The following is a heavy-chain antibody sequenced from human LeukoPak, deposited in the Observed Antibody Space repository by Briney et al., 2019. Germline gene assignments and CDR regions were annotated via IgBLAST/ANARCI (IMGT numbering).Heavy chain of an antibody. CDR1: GYTFTSYG. D-gene: IGHD3-3*01. CDR3: ARGPGKYDFWSGRHLYYYMDV. CDR2: ISAYNGNT. J-gene: IGHJ6*03. Sequence: ASVKVSCKASGYTFTSYGISWVRQAPGQGLEWMGWISAYNGNTNYAQKLQGRVTMTRDTSISTAYMELSRLRSDDTAVYYCARGPGKYDFWSGRHLYYYMDVWGKGTTVTVSS. V-gene: IGHV1-18*01.